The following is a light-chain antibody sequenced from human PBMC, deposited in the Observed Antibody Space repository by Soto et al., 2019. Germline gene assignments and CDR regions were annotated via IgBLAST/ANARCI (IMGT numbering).Light chain of an antibody. CDR2: DVS. J-gene: IGLJ2*01. Sequence: QSALTQPASVSGSLGQSITISCTGTSSDIGGYNYVSWYQQHPGKAPKLMIYDVSNRPSGVSNRFSGSKSGNTASLTISGLQAEDEADYYCSSYTSSSTYVVFGGGTHLTVL. CDR3: SSYTSSSTYVV. V-gene: IGLV2-14*01. CDR1: SSDIGGYNY.